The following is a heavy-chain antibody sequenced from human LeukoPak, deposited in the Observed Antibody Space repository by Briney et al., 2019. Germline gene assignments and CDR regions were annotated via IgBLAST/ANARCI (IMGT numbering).Heavy chain of an antibody. V-gene: IGHV1-69*01. D-gene: IGHD6-6*01. Sequence: SVKVSCKASGGTFSSYAISWVRQAPGQGLEWMGGIIPIFGTANYAQKFQGRVTITADESTSTAYMELSSLRSEDTAVYYCARDTVRQLVEPTGYYFDYWGQGTLVTVSS. CDR1: GGTFSSYA. J-gene: IGHJ4*02. CDR3: ARDTVRQLVEPTGYYFDY. CDR2: IIPIFGTA.